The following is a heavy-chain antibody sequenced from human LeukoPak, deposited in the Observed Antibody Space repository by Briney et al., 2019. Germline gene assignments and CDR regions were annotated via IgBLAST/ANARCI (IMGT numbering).Heavy chain of an antibody. J-gene: IGHJ4*02. V-gene: IGHV3-21*01. CDR1: GFTFSSYS. CDR2: ISSSSSYI. D-gene: IGHD3-9*01. Sequence: GGSLRLSCAASGFTFSSYSMNWVRQAPGKGLEWVSSISSSSSYIYYADSVKGRFTISRDNAKNSLYLQTNSLRAEDTAVYYCASHHELRYFDWLSPPPPFDYWGQGTLVTVSS. CDR3: ASHHELRYFDWLSPPPPFDY.